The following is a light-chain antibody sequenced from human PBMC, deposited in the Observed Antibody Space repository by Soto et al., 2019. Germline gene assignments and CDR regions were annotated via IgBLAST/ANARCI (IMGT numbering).Light chain of an antibody. J-gene: IGKJ2*01. CDR3: LQDYNYPPT. CDR1: QDIKND. CDR2: AAS. V-gene: IGKV1-6*01. Sequence: ALQMTQSPPSLSASVGDRVTITCRASQDIKNDLGWYQQKPGKAPNLLIYAASSLQNAVPSRFSGSGSGTDFTLPISSLQPEDFATYYCLQDYNYPPTFGQGTKLEIK.